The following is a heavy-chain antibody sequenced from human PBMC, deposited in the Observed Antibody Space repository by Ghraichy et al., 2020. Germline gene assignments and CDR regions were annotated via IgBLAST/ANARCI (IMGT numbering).Heavy chain of an antibody. CDR3: ARQGPRAYSSSWYYLDY. CDR1: GYSFTSYW. J-gene: IGHJ4*02. Sequence: GESLNISCKGSGYSFTSYWIGWVRQMPGKGLEWMGIIYPGDSDTRYSPPFQGQVTISADKSISTAYLQWYSLKASDTAMYYCARQGPRAYSSSWYYLDYWGQGTLVTVSS. V-gene: IGHV5-51*01. D-gene: IGHD6-13*01. CDR2: IYPGDSDT.